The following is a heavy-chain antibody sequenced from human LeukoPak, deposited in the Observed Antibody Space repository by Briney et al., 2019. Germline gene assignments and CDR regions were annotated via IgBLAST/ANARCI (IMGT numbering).Heavy chain of an antibody. V-gene: IGHV3-74*01. J-gene: IGHJ4*02. CDR3: AREYYDSSGYYETLDPYSDY. D-gene: IGHD3-22*01. Sequence: GGSLRLSCAASGFTFSSYWMHWVRQAPGKGLVWVSRINSDGSSTSYADSVKGRFTISRDNAKNTLYLQMNSLRAEDTAVYYCAREYYDSSGYYETLDPYSDYWGQGTLVTVSS. CDR2: INSDGSST. CDR1: GFTFSSYW.